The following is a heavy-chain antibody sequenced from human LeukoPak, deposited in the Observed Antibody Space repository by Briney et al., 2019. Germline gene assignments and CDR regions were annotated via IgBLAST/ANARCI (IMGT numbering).Heavy chain of an antibody. J-gene: IGHJ6*02. V-gene: IGHV3-23*01. CDR2: ISGSGGST. CDR1: GFTFSSYA. D-gene: IGHD6-13*01. CDR3: AKDLFSSSWNYYYYGMDV. Sequence: GGSLRLSCTASGFTFSSYAMYWVRQAPGKGLEWVSAISGSGGSTYYADSVKGRFTISRDNSKNTLYLQMNSLRAEDTAVYYCAKDLFSSSWNYYYYGMDVWGQGTTVTVSS.